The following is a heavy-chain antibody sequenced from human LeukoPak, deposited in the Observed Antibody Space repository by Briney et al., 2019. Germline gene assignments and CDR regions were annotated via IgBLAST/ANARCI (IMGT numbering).Heavy chain of an antibody. CDR1: GYTFTSYG. D-gene: IGHD3-22*01. Sequence: GASVKVSCKASGYTFTSYGISWVRQAPGQGLEWMGWISAYNGNTNYAQKLQGRVTMTTDTSTSTAYMELRSLRSDDTAVYYCASFSDYYDSGGKPNLFDYWGQGTLVTVSS. V-gene: IGHV1-18*01. CDR2: ISAYNGNT. J-gene: IGHJ4*02. CDR3: ASFSDYYDSGGKPNLFDY.